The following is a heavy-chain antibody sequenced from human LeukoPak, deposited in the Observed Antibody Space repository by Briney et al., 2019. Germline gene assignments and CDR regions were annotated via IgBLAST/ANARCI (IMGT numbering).Heavy chain of an antibody. CDR3: ARADYGGNSATLDY. CDR1: GGSFSGYY. D-gene: IGHD4-23*01. V-gene: IGHV4-34*01. J-gene: IGHJ4*02. CDR2: INHSGST. Sequence: KPSETLSLTCAVYGGSFSGYYWSWIRQPPGKGLEWIGEINHSGSTNYNPSLKSRVTISVDTSKNQFSLKLSSVTAADTAVYYCARADYGGNSATLDYWGQGTLVTVSS.